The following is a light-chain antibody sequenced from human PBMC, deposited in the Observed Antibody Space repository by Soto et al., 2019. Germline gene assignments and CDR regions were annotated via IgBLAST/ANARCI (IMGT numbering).Light chain of an antibody. CDR2: GAS. CDR3: QQTFSSPLT. J-gene: IGKJ4*01. CDR1: QSINNY. V-gene: IGKV1-39*01. Sequence: DIQMTQSPSSLSASVGDRVTITCRASQSINNYLSWYQQKSGKAPDRLIFGASTLASGVPARFSGSGSGTNFTLTISGLQPDDFATYFCQQTFSSPLTFGGGTKVDIK.